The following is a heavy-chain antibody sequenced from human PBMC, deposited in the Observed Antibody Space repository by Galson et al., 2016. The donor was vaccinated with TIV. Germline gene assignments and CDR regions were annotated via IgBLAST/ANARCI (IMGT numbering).Heavy chain of an antibody. CDR1: GDTFTGYY. CDR2: IDPSSVAT. CDR3: ARARYGDYFDY. Sequence: SVKVSCKASGDTFTGYYVHWVRQAPGQGLEWMGWIDPSSVATNYAQKFQGRVTMTRDTSISTAHMELTRLTPDDTAVYYCARARYGDYFDYWGQGTLVTVPS. V-gene: IGHV1-2*02. J-gene: IGHJ4*02. D-gene: IGHD4-17*01.